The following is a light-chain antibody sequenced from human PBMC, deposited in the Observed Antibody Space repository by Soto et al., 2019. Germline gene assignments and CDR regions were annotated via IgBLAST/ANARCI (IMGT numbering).Light chain of an antibody. CDR3: QQYDTWPPGT. V-gene: IGKV3-15*01. CDR1: QSINTN. J-gene: IGKJ1*01. Sequence: EIVMTQSPATLSVSPGERATLSCMASQSINTNLAWYQQKPGQAPRLLLFGASTRATGIPDRFSGSGSGTDFTLTISSLQSEDFAVYYCQQYDTWPPGTFGQGTKVEIK. CDR2: GAS.